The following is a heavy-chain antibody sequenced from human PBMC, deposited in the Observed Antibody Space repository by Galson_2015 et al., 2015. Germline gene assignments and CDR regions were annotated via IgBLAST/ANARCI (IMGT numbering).Heavy chain of an antibody. D-gene: IGHD2-15*01. CDR3: AKNYCSGGSCYYYYYGMDV. J-gene: IGHJ6*02. V-gene: IGHV5-51*03. CDR2: IYPGDSDT. CDR1: GYSFTSYW. Sequence: QSGAEVKKPGESLKISCKGSGYSFTSYWIGWVRQMPGKGLEWMGIIYPGDSDTRYSPSFQGQVTISADKSISTAYLQWSSLKASDTAMYYCAKNYCSGGSCYYYYYGMDVCGQGTTVTVSS.